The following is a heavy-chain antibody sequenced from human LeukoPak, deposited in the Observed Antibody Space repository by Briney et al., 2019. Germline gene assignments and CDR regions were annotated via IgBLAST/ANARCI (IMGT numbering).Heavy chain of an antibody. Sequence: GRSLRLSCAASGFTFSSYGMHWVRQAPGKGLEWVAFIRYDGSNKYYADSVKGRFTISRDNPKNTLYLQMNSLRAEDTAVYYCAKDLSRYFDWLSLPDYWGQGTLVTVSS. J-gene: IGHJ4*02. CDR2: IRYDGSNK. CDR1: GFTFSSYG. D-gene: IGHD3-9*01. CDR3: AKDLSRYFDWLSLPDY. V-gene: IGHV3-30*02.